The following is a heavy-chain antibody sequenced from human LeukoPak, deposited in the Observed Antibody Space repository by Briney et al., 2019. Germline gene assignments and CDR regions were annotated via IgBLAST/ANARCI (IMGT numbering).Heavy chain of an antibody. CDR2: IWYDGSNK. CDR1: GFTFSSYG. V-gene: IGHV3-33*01. CDR3: ARGAAAGTQHDAFDI. J-gene: IGHJ3*02. Sequence: SGGSLRLSCAASGFTFSSYGTHWVRQAPGKGLEWVAVIWYDGSNKYYADSVKGRFTISRDNSKNTLYLQMNSLRAEDTAVYYCARGAAAGTQHDAFDIWGQGTMVTVSS. D-gene: IGHD6-13*01.